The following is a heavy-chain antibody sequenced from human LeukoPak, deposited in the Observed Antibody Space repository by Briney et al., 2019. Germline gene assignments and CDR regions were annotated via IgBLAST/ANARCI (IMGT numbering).Heavy chain of an antibody. CDR2: INHSGST. Sequence: SETLSLTCAVYGGSFSGYYWSWIRQPPGKGLEWIGEINHSGSTYYNPSLKSRVTVSVDTSKNQFSLELSSVTAADTAVYFRARHRRLSYFDYWGQGTLVTVSS. D-gene: IGHD2/OR15-2a*01. CDR3: ARHRRLSYFDY. J-gene: IGHJ4*02. CDR1: GGSFSGYY. V-gene: IGHV4-34*01.